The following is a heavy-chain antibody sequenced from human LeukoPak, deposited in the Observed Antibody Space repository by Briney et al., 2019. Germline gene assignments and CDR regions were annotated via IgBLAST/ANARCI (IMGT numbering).Heavy chain of an antibody. V-gene: IGHV3-53*01. CDR1: GFTVSSSY. CDR2: IYSGGST. J-gene: IGHJ4*02. D-gene: IGHD6-19*01. Sequence: GGSLRLSCAASGFTVSSSYMSWVRQAPGKGLEWVSVIYSGGSTYYADSVKGRFTISRDNAKNSLYLQMNSLRAEDTAVYYCARAMGSGWERGIDYWGQGTLVTVSS. CDR3: ARAMGSGWERGIDY.